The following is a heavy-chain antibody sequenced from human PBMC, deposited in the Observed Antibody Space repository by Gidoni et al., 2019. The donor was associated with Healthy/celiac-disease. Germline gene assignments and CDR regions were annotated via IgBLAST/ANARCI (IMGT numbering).Heavy chain of an antibody. CDR2: IYPGDSDT. D-gene: IGHD3-22*01. CDR3: ARWASIDYYDSSGYWD. V-gene: IGHV5-51*01. Sequence: EVQLVQSGAEVKKPGESLTISCKGSGYSFPSYWIGWVRQMPGKGLEWMGIIYPGDSDTRYSPSFQGQVTISADKSISTAYLQWSSLKASDTAMYYCARWASIDYYDSSGYWDWGQGTLVTVSS. CDR1: GYSFPSYW. J-gene: IGHJ4*02.